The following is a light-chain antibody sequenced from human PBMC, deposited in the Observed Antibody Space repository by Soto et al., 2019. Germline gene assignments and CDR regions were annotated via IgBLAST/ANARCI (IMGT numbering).Light chain of an antibody. CDR2: TAS. Sequence: EIVMTQSPATLSVSPGERATLSCRASQSVGSDLAWYQQKPGQAPRLVIFTASSRATGTPDRFSGSGSGTDFTLTISRLEPEDFAVYYCQLYGSSPPYIFGPGTKVDIK. V-gene: IGKV3-20*01. J-gene: IGKJ2*01. CDR3: QLYGSSPPYI. CDR1: QSVGSD.